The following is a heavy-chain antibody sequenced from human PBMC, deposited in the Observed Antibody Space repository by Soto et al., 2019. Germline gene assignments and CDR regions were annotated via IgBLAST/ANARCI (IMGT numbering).Heavy chain of an antibody. CDR2: IYPGDSDT. D-gene: IGHD3-22*01. CDR1: GYSFTSYW. V-gene: IGHV5-51*01. Sequence: PGESLKISCKGSGYSFTSYWIGWVRQMPGKGLEWMGIIYPGDSDTRYSPSFQGQVTISADESISTAYLQWSSLKASDTAMYYCAMFWPLNYYDSSGYSGFLEYYFDYWGQGTLVTVSS. CDR3: AMFWPLNYYDSSGYSGFLEYYFDY. J-gene: IGHJ4*02.